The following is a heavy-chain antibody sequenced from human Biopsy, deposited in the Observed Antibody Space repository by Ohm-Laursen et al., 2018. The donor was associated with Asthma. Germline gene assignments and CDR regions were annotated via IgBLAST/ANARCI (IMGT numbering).Heavy chain of an antibody. D-gene: IGHD3-22*01. CDR2: THHSGTS. V-gene: IGHV4-31*03. Sequence: SDTLSLTCTVSGDSIASGGCCWNWIRQHPGKGLEWIGYTHHSGTSYFNPSLKSRVSFSRDTSKNQFSLRLSSVTAADTAMYYCARIPRRSGSYFVDYWGQGTLVTVSS. J-gene: IGHJ4*02. CDR1: GDSIASGGCC. CDR3: ARIPRRSGSYFVDY.